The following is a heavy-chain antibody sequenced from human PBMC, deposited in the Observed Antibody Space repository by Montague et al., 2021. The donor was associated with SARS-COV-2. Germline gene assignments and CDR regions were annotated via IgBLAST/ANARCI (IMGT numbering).Heavy chain of an antibody. CDR3: ARDPLKITIFGVDNYYYYGMDV. Sequence: TLSLTCTGAGGSISSGGYDWSGIRQHPGKGLEWIGYIYYSGSTYYNPSLKSRVTISVDTSKNQFSLKLSSVTAADTAVYYCARDPLKITIFGVDNYYYYGMDVWGQGTTVTVSS. CDR2: IYYSGST. V-gene: IGHV4-31*03. J-gene: IGHJ6*02. D-gene: IGHD3-3*01. CDR1: GGSISSGGYD.